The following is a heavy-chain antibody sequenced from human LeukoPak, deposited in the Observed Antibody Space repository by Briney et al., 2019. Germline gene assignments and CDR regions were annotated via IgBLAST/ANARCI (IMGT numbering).Heavy chain of an antibody. CDR3: AKGGRLRYFDDRIGYYGMDV. V-gene: IGHV1-18*01. CDR2: ISAYNGNT. CDR1: GYTFTSYG. J-gene: IGHJ6*02. D-gene: IGHD3-9*01. Sequence: ASVKVSCKASGYTFTSYGISWVRQAPGQGLEWMGWISAYNGNTNYAQKLQGRVTMTTDTSTSTAYMELRSLRSDDTAIYYCAKGGRLRYFDDRIGYYGMDVWGQGTTVTVSS.